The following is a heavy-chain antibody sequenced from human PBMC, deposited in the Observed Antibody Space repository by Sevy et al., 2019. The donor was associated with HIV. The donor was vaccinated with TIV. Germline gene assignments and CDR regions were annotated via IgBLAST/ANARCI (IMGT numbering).Heavy chain of an antibody. J-gene: IGHJ4*02. CDR1: GYTLTELS. V-gene: IGHV1-24*01. Sequence: ASVKVSCKVSGYTLTELSIHWVRQAPGKGLEWMGGFDPEDGETIYAQKFQDRLTMTEDTSTDTAYMELSRLKSEDTAMYYCATDPASYHYDSTGYMGGYWGQGTLVTVSS. CDR3: ATDPASYHYDSTGYMGGY. D-gene: IGHD3-22*01. CDR2: FDPEDGET.